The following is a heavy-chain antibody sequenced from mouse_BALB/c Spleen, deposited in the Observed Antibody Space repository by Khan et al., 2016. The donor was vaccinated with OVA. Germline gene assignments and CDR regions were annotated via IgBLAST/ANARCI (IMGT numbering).Heavy chain of an antibody. J-gene: IGHJ2*01. CDR2: INPTTGYP. CDR1: GYTFINYW. Sequence: QVQLKQSGAELAKPGASVKMSCKASGYTFINYWMNWVKQRPGQGLEWIGYINPTTGYPEYNLKFKDKATLTADKSSSTAHMQLSSLTSEDSAVYYCARRGLRWDFDYWGQGTTLTVSS. D-gene: IGHD1-1*01. CDR3: ARRGLRWDFDY. V-gene: IGHV1-7*01.